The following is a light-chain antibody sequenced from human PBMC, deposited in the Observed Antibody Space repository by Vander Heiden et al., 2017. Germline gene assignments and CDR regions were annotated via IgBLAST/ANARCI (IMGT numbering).Light chain of an antibody. CDR1: ALPKQY. V-gene: IGLV3-25*03. CDR2: KDT. CDR3: QSADSSGARGV. Sequence: SYELTQPPSVSVSPGQTARITCPGDALPKQYAYWYQQKPGQAPVLVIYKDTERPSGIPERFSGSSSGTTVTLTISGVRSEDEADYYCQSADSSGARGVFGGGTKLTVL. J-gene: IGLJ3*02.